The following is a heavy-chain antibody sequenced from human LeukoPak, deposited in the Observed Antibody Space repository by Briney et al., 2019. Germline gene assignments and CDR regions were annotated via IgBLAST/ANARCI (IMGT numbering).Heavy chain of an antibody. Sequence: GGSLRLSCAASGFIFSSYGMHWVRQAPGKGLEWVAVIWYDGSKKYYADSVKGRFTISRDNSKNTLHLQMDSLRAEDTAVYYCAGYNTGSVDYWGQGTLVTVSS. CDR1: GFIFSSYG. V-gene: IGHV3-33*01. J-gene: IGHJ4*02. D-gene: IGHD1-14*01. CDR2: IWYDGSKK. CDR3: AGYNTGSVDY.